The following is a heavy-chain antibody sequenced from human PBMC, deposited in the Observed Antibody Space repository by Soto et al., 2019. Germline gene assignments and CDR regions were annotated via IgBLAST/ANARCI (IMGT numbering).Heavy chain of an antibody. Sequence: PGGSLRLSCAASGFTVSSNYMSWVRQAPGKGLEWVSVIYSGGSTYYADSVKGRFTISRDNSKNTLYLQMNSLRAEDTAVYYCARDWHYDSSGYSYYGMDVWGQGTTVTVS. CDR1: GFTVSSNY. CDR3: ARDWHYDSSGYSYYGMDV. D-gene: IGHD3-22*01. J-gene: IGHJ6*02. CDR2: IYSGGST. V-gene: IGHV3-53*01.